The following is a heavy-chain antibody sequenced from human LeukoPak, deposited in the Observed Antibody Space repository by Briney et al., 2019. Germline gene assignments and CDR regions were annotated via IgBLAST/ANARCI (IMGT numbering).Heavy chain of an antibody. CDR1: GYTFTSYY. CDR2: INPSGGST. V-gene: IGHV1-46*01. CDR3: ARSTVVSQLDY. D-gene: IGHD4-23*01. J-gene: IGHJ4*02. Sequence: ASVKVSCKASGYTFTSYYMHWVRQAPGQGLEWMGIINPSGGSTSYAQKFQDRVTMTRDMSTSTVYMELSSLRSEDTAVYYCARSTVVSQLDYWGQGTLVTVSS.